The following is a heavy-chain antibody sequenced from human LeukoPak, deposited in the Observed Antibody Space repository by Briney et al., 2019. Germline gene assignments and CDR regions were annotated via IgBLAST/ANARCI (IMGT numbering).Heavy chain of an antibody. Sequence: PGGSLRLSCAASGFTFSSYAMSWVRQAPGKGLEWVSAISGSGGSTCYADSVKGRFTISRDNSKNTLYLQMNSLRAEDTAAYYCAKLMVTATFFDYWGQGTLVTVSS. D-gene: IGHD2-21*02. V-gene: IGHV3-23*01. CDR3: AKLMVTATFFDY. CDR2: ISGSGGST. CDR1: GFTFSSYA. J-gene: IGHJ4*02.